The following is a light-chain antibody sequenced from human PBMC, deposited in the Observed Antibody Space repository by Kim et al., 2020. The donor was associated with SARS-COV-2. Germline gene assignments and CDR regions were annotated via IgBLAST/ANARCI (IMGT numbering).Light chain of an antibody. J-gene: IGKJ5*01. V-gene: IGKV3-20*01. CDR3: QQYGSSPH. CDR2: GVS. Sequence: PGERDTLSCRASQSLSSSYLAWYKQKAGQAPRLLIYGVSSRATGIPDRFSGGGSGTDFTLTISRLDPEDFAVYYCQQYGSSPHFGQGTRLEI. CDR1: QSLSSSY.